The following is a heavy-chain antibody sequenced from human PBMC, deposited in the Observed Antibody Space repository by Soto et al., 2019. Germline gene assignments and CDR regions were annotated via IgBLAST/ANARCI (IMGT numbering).Heavy chain of an antibody. Sequence: GGSLRLSCAASGFTFSSYAMNWVRQAPGEGLEWVSAVSGGGIRTFYADSVKGRFTISRDNSRNTLYLQMNGLRAEDTAVYFCARDCSGGSCYPGMDVWGQGTTVTVSS. V-gene: IGHV3-23*01. CDR2: VSGGGIRT. J-gene: IGHJ6*02. CDR3: ARDCSGGSCYPGMDV. CDR1: GFTFSSYA. D-gene: IGHD2-15*01.